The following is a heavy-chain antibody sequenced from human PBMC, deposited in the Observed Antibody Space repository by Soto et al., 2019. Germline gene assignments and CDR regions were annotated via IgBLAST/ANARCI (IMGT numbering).Heavy chain of an antibody. J-gene: IGHJ4*02. Sequence: GGSLRLSCSASGFAFSAYAMHWVRQAPGEGLEYVSAITGNGGSTYYADSVKGRFSISRDNSKNTLYLQLSSLRPEDTAVYYFLKPYSTGVICYCGQGTLLTVSS. D-gene: IGHD2-8*02. CDR2: ITGNGGST. CDR1: GFAFSAYA. CDR3: LKPYSTGVICY. V-gene: IGHV3-64D*08.